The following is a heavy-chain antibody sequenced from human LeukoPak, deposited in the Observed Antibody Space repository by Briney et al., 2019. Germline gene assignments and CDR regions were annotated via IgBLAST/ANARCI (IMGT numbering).Heavy chain of an antibody. D-gene: IGHD4-23*01. Sequence: SETLSLTCTVSGGSISSHYWNWIRQPPGKGLEWIGYIYYSGSTNYNPSLKSRVTISVDTSQNQFSLTLTSATAADTAVYYCAREITVITPDRSDAFEIRGQGTMVTVSS. CDR3: AREITVITPDRSDAFEI. J-gene: IGHJ3*02. CDR1: GGSISSHY. CDR2: IYYSGST. V-gene: IGHV4-59*11.